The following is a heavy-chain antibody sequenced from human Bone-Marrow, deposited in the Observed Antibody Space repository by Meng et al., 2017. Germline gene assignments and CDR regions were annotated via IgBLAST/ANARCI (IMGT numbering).Heavy chain of an antibody. CDR1: GGSFSGYY. Sequence: QVQLPQWGDGLLKPSEPLSLTCAVYGGSFSGYYWSWIRQPPGKGLEWIGEINHSGSTNYNPSLKSRVTISVDTSKNQFSLKLSSVTAADTAVYYCAREDRYYYDSRVDYWGQGTLVTVSS. V-gene: IGHV4-34*01. CDR2: INHSGST. D-gene: IGHD3-22*01. CDR3: AREDRYYYDSRVDY. J-gene: IGHJ4*02.